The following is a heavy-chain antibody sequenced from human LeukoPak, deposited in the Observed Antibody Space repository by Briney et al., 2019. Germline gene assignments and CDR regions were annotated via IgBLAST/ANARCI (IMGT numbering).Heavy chain of an antibody. J-gene: IGHJ4*02. CDR3: AKQLGYCSDGSCFFPY. Sequence: AGGSLRLSCAASGFTFSSSAMSWVRQAPGKGLGWVSAISNNGGYTYYADSVQGRFTISRDNSKSTLCLQMNSLRAEDTAVYYCAKQLGYCSDGSCFFPYWGQGTLVTVSS. CDR2: ISNNGGYT. V-gene: IGHV3-23*01. D-gene: IGHD2-15*01. CDR1: GFTFSSSA.